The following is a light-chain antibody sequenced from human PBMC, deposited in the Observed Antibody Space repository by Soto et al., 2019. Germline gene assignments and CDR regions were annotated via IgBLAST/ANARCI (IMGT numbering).Light chain of an antibody. CDR1: QSVSSY. CDR3: QQRSNWSGLT. J-gene: IGKJ4*01. V-gene: IGKV3-11*01. CDR2: DAS. Sequence: EIVLTQSPATLSLSPGERATPSCRASQSVSSYLAWYQQKPGQAPRLLIYDASNRATGIPARFSGSGSGTDFTLTISSLEPEDFAVYYCQQRSNWSGLTFGGGTKVDIK.